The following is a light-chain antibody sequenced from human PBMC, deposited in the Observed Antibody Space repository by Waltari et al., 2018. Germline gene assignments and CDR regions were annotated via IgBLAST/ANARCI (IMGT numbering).Light chain of an antibody. CDR3: QTWDTITAI. J-gene: IGLJ2*01. CDR2: QDT. CDR1: KLGDIY. Sequence: SFELIQPPSAAVSPGQTANITCSGDKLGDIYTYWYQQKPGQSPVAIMYQDTRRPSGIPERFSGSNSGNTSTLTISETQPVDEADYFCQTWDTITAIFGGGTRLTVL. V-gene: IGLV3-1*01.